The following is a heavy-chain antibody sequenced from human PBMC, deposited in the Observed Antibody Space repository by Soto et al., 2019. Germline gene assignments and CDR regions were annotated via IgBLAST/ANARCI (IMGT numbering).Heavy chain of an antibody. CDR3: ARLIRTWGMDV. Sequence: SETLSLTCTVSGGSIRSSSYYWGWIRQPPGKGLEWIGSIYYSGSTYYNPSLKSRVTISVDTSKNQFSLKLSSVTAADTAVYYCARLIRTWGMDVWGQGTTVTVSS. CDR2: IYYSGST. CDR1: GGSIRSSSYY. J-gene: IGHJ6*02. V-gene: IGHV4-39*01.